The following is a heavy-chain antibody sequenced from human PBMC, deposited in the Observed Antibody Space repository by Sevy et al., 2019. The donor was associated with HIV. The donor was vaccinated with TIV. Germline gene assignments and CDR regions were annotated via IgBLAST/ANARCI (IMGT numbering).Heavy chain of an antibody. V-gene: IGHV3-53*01. CDR1: GFTVSSNY. CDR2: IYSGGST. CDR3: ASGWSFDY. D-gene: IGHD6-19*01. J-gene: IGHJ4*02. Sequence: GGSLRLSCAASGFTVSSNYMSWVRQAPGKGLEWVSVIYSGGSTYYADTVNGRFTSSRDNSKNTLYLQMNSLRAEDTAVYYCASGWSFDYWGQGTLVTVSS.